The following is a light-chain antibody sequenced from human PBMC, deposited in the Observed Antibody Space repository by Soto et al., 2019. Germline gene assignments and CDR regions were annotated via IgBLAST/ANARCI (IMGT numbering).Light chain of an antibody. CDR3: CSYAGDTTLV. V-gene: IGLV2-23*01. CDR2: EGS. CDR1: SSDVGGYNL. Sequence: QSALTQPASVSGPPGQSITISCAGTSSDVGGYNLVSWYQQHPGKAPKLMIYEGSKRPSGVSNRFSGSKSGNTASLTVSGLQAEDEADYYCCSYAGDTTLVFGGGTKLTVL. J-gene: IGLJ2*01.